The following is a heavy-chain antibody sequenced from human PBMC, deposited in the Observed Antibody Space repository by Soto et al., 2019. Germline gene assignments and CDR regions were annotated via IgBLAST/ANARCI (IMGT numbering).Heavy chain of an antibody. CDR1: GGSITSYY. V-gene: IGHV4-4*09. CDR2: IFDSGTT. D-gene: IGHD7-27*01. CDR3: ARGPSGDKVHY. Sequence: SETLSLTCTVSGGSITSYYWSWIRQPPGEGLEWIGHIFDSGTTYTNPSLRSQVAISLDTSKNHFSLTLSSVTAADTAVYYCARGPSGDKVHYWGQGALVTVSS. J-gene: IGHJ4*02.